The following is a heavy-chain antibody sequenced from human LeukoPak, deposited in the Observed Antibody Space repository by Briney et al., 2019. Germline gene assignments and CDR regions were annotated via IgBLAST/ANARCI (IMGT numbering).Heavy chain of an antibody. CDR3: ARALYSYGYFVGYYFDY. J-gene: IGHJ4*02. V-gene: IGHV4-38-2*02. CDR1: GYSISSGFY. CDR2: IHYSGST. D-gene: IGHD5-18*01. Sequence: PSETLSLTCTVSGYSISSGFYWGWIRQPPGEGLQYIGSIHYSGSTFYNPSLKSRVTISVDTSKNQFSLKLSSVTAADTAVYYCARALYSYGYFVGYYFDYWGQGTLVTVSS.